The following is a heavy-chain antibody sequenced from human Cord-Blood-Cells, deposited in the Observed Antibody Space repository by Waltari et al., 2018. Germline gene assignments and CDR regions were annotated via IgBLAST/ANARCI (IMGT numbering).Heavy chain of an antibody. CDR1: GYTFTGYY. D-gene: IGHD6-13*01. CDR2: INPNSGGT. V-gene: IGHV1-2*02. CDR3: ARPGIAAAGTFAFDI. J-gene: IGHJ3*02. Sequence: VKVSCKASGYTFTGYYMHWVRQAPGQGLEWMGWINPNSGGTNYAQKFQGRVTMTRDTSISTAYMELSRLRSDDTAVYYCARPGIAAAGTFAFDIWGQGTMVTVSS.